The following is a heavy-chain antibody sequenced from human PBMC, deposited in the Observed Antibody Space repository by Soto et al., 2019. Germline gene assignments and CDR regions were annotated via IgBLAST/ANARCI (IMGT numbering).Heavy chain of an antibody. D-gene: IGHD6-13*01. V-gene: IGHV3-9*01. CDR1: GFTFDDYA. CDR3: AKVRQQLVQTDAFDI. Sequence: GGSLRLSCAASGFTFDDYAMHWVRQAPGKGLEWVSGISWNSGSIGYADSVKGRFTISRDNAKNSLYLQMNSLRAEDTVLYYCAKVRQQLVQTDAFDIWGKGTMVTVSS. CDR2: ISWNSGSI. J-gene: IGHJ3*02.